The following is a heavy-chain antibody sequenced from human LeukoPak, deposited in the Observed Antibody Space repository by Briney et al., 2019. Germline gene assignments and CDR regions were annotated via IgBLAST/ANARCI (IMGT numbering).Heavy chain of an antibody. V-gene: IGHV5-51*01. CDR3: TRRGDSDRDF. CDR2: IYPGDSDT. D-gene: IGHD3-16*01. Sequence: GESPKISCKGSGYSFGSYWIGWVRHVPGKGLDWMGMIYPGDSDTKYSPSFEGQVTISADKSIDTAYLQWSSLKASDTAMYYCTRRGDSDRDFWGQGTLVTVSS. CDR1: GYSFGSYW. J-gene: IGHJ4*02.